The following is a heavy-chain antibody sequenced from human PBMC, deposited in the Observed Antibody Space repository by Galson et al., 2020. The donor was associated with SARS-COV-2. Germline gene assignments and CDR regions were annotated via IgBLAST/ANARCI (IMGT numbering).Heavy chain of an antibody. CDR1: GGSISSGNYY. D-gene: IGHD3-10*01. V-gene: IGHV4-61*01. CDR3: VRFRGGFDI. CDR2: IYYSGST. Sequence: ASETLSLTCTVSGGSISSGNYYWSWIRQHPGKGLEWIGYIYYSGSTNYNPSLQSRLSISMDRSKNQFSLKLSSVTAADTAVYYCVRFRGGFDIWGQGTTVSVSS. J-gene: IGHJ3*02.